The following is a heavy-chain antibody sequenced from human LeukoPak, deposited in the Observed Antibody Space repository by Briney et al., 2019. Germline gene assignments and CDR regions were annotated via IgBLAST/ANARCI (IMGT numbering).Heavy chain of an antibody. CDR2: IIPILGIA. V-gene: IGHV1-69*04. J-gene: IGHJ4*02. CDR3: ASLDNDFWSGYYDLYFDY. D-gene: IGHD3-3*01. Sequence: SVKVSCKASGGTFSSYAISWVRQAPGQGLEWMGRIIPILGIANYAQKFQGRVTITADKSASTAYMELSSLRSEDTAVYYRASLDNDFWSGYYDLYFDYWGQGTLVTVSS. CDR1: GGTFSSYA.